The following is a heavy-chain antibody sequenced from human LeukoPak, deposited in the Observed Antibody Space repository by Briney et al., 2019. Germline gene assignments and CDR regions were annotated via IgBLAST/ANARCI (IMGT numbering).Heavy chain of an antibody. V-gene: IGHV3-48*04. D-gene: IGHD2-2*01. CDR3: ARRYCSSTSCLIDY. Sequence: GGSLRLSRAASGLTFSAYNMHWVRQAPGEGLECGSYISTSGTTISYADSVKGRVTISRDNAKNSLYLQMNSLRAEDTAVYYCARRYCSSTSCLIDYWGQGTLVTVSS. CDR1: GLTFSAYN. J-gene: IGHJ4*02. CDR2: ISTSGTTI.